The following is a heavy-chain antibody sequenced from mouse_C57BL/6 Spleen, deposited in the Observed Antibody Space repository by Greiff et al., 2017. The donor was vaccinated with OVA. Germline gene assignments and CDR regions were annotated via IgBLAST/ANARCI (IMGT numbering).Heavy chain of an antibody. Sequence: QVQLQQPGAELVMPGASVKLSCKASGYTFTSYWMHWVKQRPGQGLEWIGEIDPSDSYTNYNQKFKGKSTLTVDKSSSTAYMQLSSLTSEDSAVYYCARRGPKNSNSFDYWGQGTTLTVSS. D-gene: IGHD2-5*01. J-gene: IGHJ2*01. CDR2: IDPSDSYT. V-gene: IGHV1-69*01. CDR3: ARRGPKNSNSFDY. CDR1: GYTFTSYW.